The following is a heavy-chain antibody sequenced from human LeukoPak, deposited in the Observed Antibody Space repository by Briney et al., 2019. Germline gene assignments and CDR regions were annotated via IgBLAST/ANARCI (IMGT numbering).Heavy chain of an antibody. D-gene: IGHD4-17*01. J-gene: IGHJ5*01. CDR1: GGSISGYF. CDR3: AKFATVTVPNWLDF. Sequence: SETLSLTCTVSGGSISGYFWSWIRQPPGEALQFIGYIFYTGTASYNPSLNSRVTMSVDTSKNRFSLKVSSVTAADTAVYFCAKFATVTVPNWLDFWGQGILVTVSS. V-gene: IGHV4-59*01. CDR2: IFYTGTA.